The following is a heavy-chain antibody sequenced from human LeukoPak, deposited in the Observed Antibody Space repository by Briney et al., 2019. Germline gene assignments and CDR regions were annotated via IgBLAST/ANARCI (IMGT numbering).Heavy chain of an antibody. CDR2: RSYDGSNK. D-gene: IGHD3-22*01. V-gene: IGHV3-30*03. J-gene: IGHJ4*02. CDR3: ARERQYYYDSSGYYYFDY. Sequence: GGALRLSCAAPGFTFSSYGMQWVRQAPGKGLESVAVRSYDGSNKYYADSVKGRFTISRDNSTNTLYLQMNSLRAEDTAVYYCARERQYYYDSSGYYYFDYWGQGTLVTVSS. CDR1: GFTFSSYG.